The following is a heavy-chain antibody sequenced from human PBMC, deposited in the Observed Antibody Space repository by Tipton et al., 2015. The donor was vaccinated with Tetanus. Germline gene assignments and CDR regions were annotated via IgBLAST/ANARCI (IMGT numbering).Heavy chain of an antibody. D-gene: IGHD1-1*01. CDR2: IYYSGST. CDR1: GGSISSSSYY. Sequence: TLSLTCTVSGGSISSSSYYWGWIRQPPGKGLEWIGSIYYSGSTYYTPSLKSRVTISGDTSKTQFSLKLSSVTAADTAVYYCASSALWSGKTVFDYWGQGTLVTVSS. J-gene: IGHJ4*02. CDR3: ASSALWSGKTVFDY. V-gene: IGHV4-39*01.